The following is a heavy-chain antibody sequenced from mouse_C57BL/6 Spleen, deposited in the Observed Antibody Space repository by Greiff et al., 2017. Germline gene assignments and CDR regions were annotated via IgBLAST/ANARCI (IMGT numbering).Heavy chain of an antibody. J-gene: IGHJ2*01. Sequence: EVQLQQSGPELVKPGDSVKISCKASGYSFTGYFMNWVMQSHGKSLEWIGRINPYNGDTFYNQKFKGKATLTVDKSSSTAHMELRSLTSADSAVYYCARSAYYSNYVGTSYFDYWGQGTTLTVSS. V-gene: IGHV1-20*01. CDR2: INPYNGDT. D-gene: IGHD2-5*01. CDR3: ARSAYYSNYVGTSYFDY. CDR1: GYSFTGYF.